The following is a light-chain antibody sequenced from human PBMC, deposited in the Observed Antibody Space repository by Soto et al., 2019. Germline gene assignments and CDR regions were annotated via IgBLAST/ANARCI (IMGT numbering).Light chain of an antibody. Sequence: EIVLTQSPATLSLSPGERATLSCGASQSVSSSYLAWYQQKPGQAPRLLIYDASNRATGIPARFSGSGSATDFTLTISSLEPEDFAVYYCQQRCDWPLTFGGGTKVDIK. CDR1: QSVSSSY. CDR3: QQRCDWPLT. V-gene: IGKV3D-20*02. CDR2: DAS. J-gene: IGKJ4*01.